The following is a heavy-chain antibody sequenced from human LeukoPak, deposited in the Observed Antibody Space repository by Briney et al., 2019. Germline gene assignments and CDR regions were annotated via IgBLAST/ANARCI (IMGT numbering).Heavy chain of an antibody. CDR1: GFTFSSYS. CDR2: ISSSSSYI. CDR3: AREPTYDYIWGSYRPNWFEP. Sequence: PGGSLRLSCAASGFTFSSYSMNWVRQAPGKGLEWVSSISSSSSYIYYADSVKGRFTISRDNAKNSLYLQMNSLRAEDTAVYYCAREPTYDYIWGSYRPNWFEPWGQGTLVTVSS. V-gene: IGHV3-21*01. J-gene: IGHJ5*02. D-gene: IGHD3-16*02.